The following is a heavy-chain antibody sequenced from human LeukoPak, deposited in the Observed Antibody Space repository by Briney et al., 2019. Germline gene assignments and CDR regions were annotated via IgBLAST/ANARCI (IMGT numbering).Heavy chain of an antibody. V-gene: IGHV4-30-2*01. Sequence: SQTLSLTRTVSGGSISSGGYYWSWIRQPPGKGLEWIGYIYHSGSTYYNPSLKSRVTISVDRSKNQFSLKLSSVTAADTAVYYCARGIAAGEPYYYYYMDVWGKGTTVTVSS. CDR3: ARGIAAGEPYYYYYMDV. J-gene: IGHJ6*03. CDR2: IYHSGST. D-gene: IGHD6-6*01. CDR1: GGSISSGGYY.